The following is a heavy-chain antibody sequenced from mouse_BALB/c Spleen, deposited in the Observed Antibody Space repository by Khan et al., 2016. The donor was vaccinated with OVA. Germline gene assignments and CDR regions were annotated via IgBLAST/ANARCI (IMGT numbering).Heavy chain of an antibody. D-gene: IGHD2-1*01. CDR3: ARVGIIYYGNYAYYFDY. CDR1: GFTFSSYG. J-gene: IGHJ2*01. Sequence: EVELVESGGGLVQPGGSPKLSCAASGFTFSSYGMSWVRQTPDKRLELVATINTNVGSTYYPDSVKGRFTISRDNAKNTLYLQMSSLKSEDTAMYYCARVGIIYYGNYAYYFDYWGQGTTLTVSS. V-gene: IGHV5-6-3*01. CDR2: INTNVGST.